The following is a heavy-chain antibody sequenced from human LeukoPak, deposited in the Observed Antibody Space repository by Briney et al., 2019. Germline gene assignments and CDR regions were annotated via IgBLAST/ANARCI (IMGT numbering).Heavy chain of an antibody. V-gene: IGHV4-39*01. J-gene: IGHJ5*02. CDR2: VYYSGYT. D-gene: IGHD1-1*01. CDR1: GGSISSGNYY. Sequence: SETLSLTCTVSGGSISSGNYYWGWIRQPPGKGLEWIGSVYYSGYTYYNPSLKSRVTISVDTSKNQFSLKLSSLTAADTTTYYCARHDLTTRHWFDPWGQGTLVTVSS. CDR3: ARHDLTTRHWFDP.